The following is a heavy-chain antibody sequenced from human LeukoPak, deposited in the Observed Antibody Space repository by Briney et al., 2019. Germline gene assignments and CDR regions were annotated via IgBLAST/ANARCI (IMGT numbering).Heavy chain of an antibody. CDR1: XFXXX. CDR3: ARDGARXIGGSCSYQGTSDY. CDR2: INPNSGXX. J-gene: IGHJ4*02. D-gene: IGHD2-15*01. V-gene: IGHV1-2*02. Sequence: ASVKVXCKASXFXXXXHWVRXXXXXGLEWMGWINPNSGXXNYAQKFQXXVTMTRETSISTAYMELSRLRSDDTAVYYCARDGARXIGGSCSYQGTSDYWGQGTLVTVSS.